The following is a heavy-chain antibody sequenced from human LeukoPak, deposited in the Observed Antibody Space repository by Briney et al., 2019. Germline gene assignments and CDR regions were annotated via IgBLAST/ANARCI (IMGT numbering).Heavy chain of an antibody. CDR2: ISSSSSYI. CDR3: ASYTGTNDAFDI. V-gene: IGHV3-21*01. CDR1: GFTFSSYS. J-gene: IGHJ3*02. D-gene: IGHD1-1*01. Sequence: PGGSLRLPCAASGFTFSSYSMNWVRQAPGKGLEWVSSISSSSSYIYYADSVKGRFTISRDNAKNSLYLQMNSLRAEDTAMYYCASYTGTNDAFDIWGQGTMVTVSS.